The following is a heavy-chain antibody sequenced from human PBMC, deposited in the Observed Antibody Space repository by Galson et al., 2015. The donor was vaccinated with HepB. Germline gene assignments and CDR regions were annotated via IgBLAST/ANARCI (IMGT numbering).Heavy chain of an antibody. CDR1: GYSFTSYW. J-gene: IGHJ5*02. Sequence: SGAEVKKPGESLKISCKGSGYSFTSYWIGWVRQMPGKGLEWMGIIYPGDSDTRYSPSFQGQVTISADKSINTAYLQWSSLKASDTAMYYCARVSYCSSTSCYGDWFDPWGQGTLVTVSS. D-gene: IGHD2-2*01. CDR3: ARVSYCSSTSCYGDWFDP. CDR2: IYPGDSDT. V-gene: IGHV5-51*01.